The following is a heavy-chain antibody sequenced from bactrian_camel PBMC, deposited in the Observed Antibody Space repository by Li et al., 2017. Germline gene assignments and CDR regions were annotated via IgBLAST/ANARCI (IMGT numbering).Heavy chain of an antibody. CDR2: INSGAIE. J-gene: IGHJ4*01. V-gene: IGHV3S10*01. CDR3: VADCELRYGHFDFNIGS. CDR1: GFDFNNHY. D-gene: IGHD2*01. Sequence: DVQLVESGGDLVQPGGSLRLSCEVSGFDFNNHYTSWARQAPGKGLEWVATINSGAIENYADSVKGRFTISHDNAKRTLYLQMNSLKPEDTAMYYCVADCELRYGHFDFNIGSRGQGTQVTVS.